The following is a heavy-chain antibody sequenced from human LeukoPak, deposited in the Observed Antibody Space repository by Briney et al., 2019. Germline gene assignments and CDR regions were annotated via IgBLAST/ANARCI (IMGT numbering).Heavy chain of an antibody. Sequence: PSETLSLTCTVSDGSITNYDWSWVRQPPGKGLEFIGHVHYSGTADYNPSLKSRVTISIDTSKKHFFLKLKSVTAADTAVYYCARERLVQDSSSRVRYFDYWGQGTLVTVSS. CDR1: DGSITNYD. V-gene: IGHV4-59*01. D-gene: IGHD6-6*01. CDR2: VHYSGTA. J-gene: IGHJ4*02. CDR3: ARERLVQDSSSRVRYFDY.